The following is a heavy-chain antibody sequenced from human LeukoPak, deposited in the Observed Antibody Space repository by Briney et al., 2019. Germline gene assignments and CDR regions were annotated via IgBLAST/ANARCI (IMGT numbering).Heavy chain of an antibody. Sequence: ASVKVSCKTSGYTFTSSGISWMRQAPGQGLEWMGWVSTYNGNTKYAPKLQGRVTMTTDTSTSTAYMKLRSLTSDDTAVYYCARPASTATFDYWGQGTLVTVSS. CDR2: VSTYNGNT. V-gene: IGHV1-18*01. J-gene: IGHJ4*02. D-gene: IGHD4-17*01. CDR1: GYTFTSSG. CDR3: ARPASTATFDY.